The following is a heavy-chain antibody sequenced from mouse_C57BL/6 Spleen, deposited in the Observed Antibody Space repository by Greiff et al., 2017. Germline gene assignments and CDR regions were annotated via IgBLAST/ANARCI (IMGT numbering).Heavy chain of an antibody. CDR2: IYWDDDK. CDR3: ARGYYGSSLYYYAMDY. J-gene: IGHJ4*01. Sequence: QVTLKVSGPGILQSSQTLSLTCSFSGFSLSTSGMGVSWIRQPSGKGLEWLAHIYWDDDKRYNPSLKRRLTISKDTSRNQVFLKITSVDTADTATYYCARGYYGSSLYYYAMDYWGQGTSVTVSS. V-gene: IGHV8-12*01. CDR1: GFSLSTSGMG. D-gene: IGHD1-1*01.